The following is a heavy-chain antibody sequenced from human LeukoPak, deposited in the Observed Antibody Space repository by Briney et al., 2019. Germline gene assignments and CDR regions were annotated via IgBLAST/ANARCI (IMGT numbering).Heavy chain of an antibody. CDR3: ARLVVAAKASLRA. CDR1: GGSFSGYY. D-gene: IGHD2-15*01. Sequence: SETLSLTCAVYGGSFSGYYWSWIRQPPGKGLEWIGEINHSGSTNYNPSLKSRVTISVDTSKNKFALKLSSVTAADTAVYYCARLVVAAKASLRAWGQGTLVTVSS. CDR2: INHSGST. V-gene: IGHV4-34*01. J-gene: IGHJ5*02.